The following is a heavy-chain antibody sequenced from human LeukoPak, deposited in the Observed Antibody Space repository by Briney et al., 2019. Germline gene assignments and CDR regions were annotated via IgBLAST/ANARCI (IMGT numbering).Heavy chain of an antibody. D-gene: IGHD5-24*01. CDR1: GGSISSNSYY. CDR3: AREREMATIIVPYNWFDP. J-gene: IGHJ5*02. V-gene: IGHV4-61*02. CDR2: IYTSGST. Sequence: SEALSLTCTVSGGSISSNSYYWSWIRQPAGKGLEWIGRIYTSGSTNYNPSLKSRVTMSVDTSKNQFSLKLSSVTAADTAVYYCAREREMATIIVPYNWFDPWGQGTLVTVSS.